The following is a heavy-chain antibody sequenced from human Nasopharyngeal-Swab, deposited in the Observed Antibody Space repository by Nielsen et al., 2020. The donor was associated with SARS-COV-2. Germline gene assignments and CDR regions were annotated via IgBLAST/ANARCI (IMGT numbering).Heavy chain of an antibody. CDR2: IYYSGST. D-gene: IGHD3-3*01. CDR1: GGSISSNSYY. Sequence: SETLSLTCTVSGGSISSNSYYWGWIRQPPGKGLEWIGNIYYSGSTYYNPSLKSRVTISVDTSKNQFSLKLNSVTAADTAVYYCARRFTDTIFGANNYYFDYWGQGTLVTVSS. CDR3: ARRFTDTIFGANNYYFDY. V-gene: IGHV4-39*01. J-gene: IGHJ4*02.